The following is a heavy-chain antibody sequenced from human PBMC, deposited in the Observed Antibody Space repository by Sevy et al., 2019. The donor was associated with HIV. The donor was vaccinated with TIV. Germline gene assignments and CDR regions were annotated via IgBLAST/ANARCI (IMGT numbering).Heavy chain of an antibody. J-gene: IGHJ1*01. CDR1: GGSVSSGDYS. CDR3: AALRFGELYGGEYFQH. D-gene: IGHD3-10*01. Sequence: SETLSLTCAVSGGSVSSGDYSWSWIRQPPGKGLEWIGYIYHSGSTYYNPSLKSRVTMSIDRSMNQFSLKLSSVIAADTAVYYCAALRFGELYGGEYFQHWGQGTLVTVSS. V-gene: IGHV4-30-2*01. CDR2: IYHSGST.